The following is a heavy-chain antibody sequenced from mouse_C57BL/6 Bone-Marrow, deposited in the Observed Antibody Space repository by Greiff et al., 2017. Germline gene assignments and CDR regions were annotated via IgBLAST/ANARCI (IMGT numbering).Heavy chain of an antibody. V-gene: IGHV1-53*01. J-gene: IGHJ2*01. CDR1: GYTFTSYW. Sequence: VQLQQPGTELVKPGASVKLSCKASGYTFTSYWMHWVKQRPGQGLEWIGNINPSNGSTNYNEKFKSKATLTVDKSSSTAYMQLSSLTSDDSEVYYCARKGSNYAYFDYWGQGTTLTVSS. CDR3: ARKGSNYAYFDY. CDR2: INPSNGST. D-gene: IGHD2-5*01.